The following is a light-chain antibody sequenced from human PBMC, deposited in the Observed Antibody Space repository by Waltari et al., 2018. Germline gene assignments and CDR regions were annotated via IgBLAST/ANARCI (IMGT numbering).Light chain of an antibody. CDR3: HQYDSSPGT. CDR2: GAS. Sequence: EVVLTQSPGTLSLSPGDRATLSCRASQSVSSTYLAGYQQKPGPAPRLLIYGASTRATGTPDRFSVSGSGTDFTLTISRLEPDDFAVYYCHQYDSSPGTFGQGTKVEMK. CDR1: QSVSSTY. V-gene: IGKV3-20*01. J-gene: IGKJ1*01.